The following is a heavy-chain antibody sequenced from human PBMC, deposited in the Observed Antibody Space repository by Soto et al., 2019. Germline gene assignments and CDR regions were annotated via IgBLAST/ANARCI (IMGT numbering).Heavy chain of an antibody. V-gene: IGHV3-15*07. J-gene: IGHJ1*01. Sequence: PGGSLRLSCAASGFTFSNAWMNWVRQAPGKGLEWVGRIKSKTNGGTTDYAAPVKGRFTISRDDSKNTPYLQMNSLKTEDTAVYFCTLNIVRAIAFFYWGQGTLVTVSS. CDR1: GFTFSNAW. CDR2: IKSKTNGGTT. CDR3: TLNIVRAIAFFY. D-gene: IGHD1-26*01.